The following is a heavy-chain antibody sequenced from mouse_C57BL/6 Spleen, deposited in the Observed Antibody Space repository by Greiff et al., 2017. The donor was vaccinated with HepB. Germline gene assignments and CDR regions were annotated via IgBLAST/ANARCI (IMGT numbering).Heavy chain of an antibody. CDR1: GYTFTSYW. CDR3: ARRRDGYYYFDY. Sequence: VQLQQPGAELVKPGASVKLSCKASGYTFTSYWMQWVKQRPGQGLEWIGEIDPSDSYTNYNQKFKGKATLTVDTSSSTAYMQLSSLTSEDSAVYYGARRRDGYYYFDYWGQGTTLTVSS. D-gene: IGHD2-3*01. CDR2: IDPSDSYT. V-gene: IGHV1-50*01. J-gene: IGHJ2*01.